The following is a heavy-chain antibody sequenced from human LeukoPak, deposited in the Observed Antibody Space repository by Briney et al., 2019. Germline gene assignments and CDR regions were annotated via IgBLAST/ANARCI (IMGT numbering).Heavy chain of an antibody. J-gene: IGHJ4*02. Sequence: SSETLSLTCTVSGGSISSYYWSWIRQPPGKGLEWIGYIYYSGSTNYNPSLKSRVTISVDTSKNQFSLKLSSVTAADTAVYCCAREKHYFDYWGQGTLVTVSS. CDR1: GGSISSYY. CDR2: IYYSGST. CDR3: AREKHYFDY. V-gene: IGHV4-59*01.